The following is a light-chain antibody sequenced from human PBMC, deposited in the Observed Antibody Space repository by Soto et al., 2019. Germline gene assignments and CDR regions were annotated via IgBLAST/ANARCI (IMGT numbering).Light chain of an antibody. CDR1: QSVSSN. J-gene: IGKJ1*01. CDR2: GAS. Sequence: IVMTQSPVTLSVSPGERATLSCRASQSVSSNLAWYQQKPGQAPRLLIYGASTRATGIPARFSGSGSGTEFTLTISSLQSEDFAVYYCQQDNNWPPTFGQGSKV. V-gene: IGKV3-15*01. CDR3: QQDNNWPPT.